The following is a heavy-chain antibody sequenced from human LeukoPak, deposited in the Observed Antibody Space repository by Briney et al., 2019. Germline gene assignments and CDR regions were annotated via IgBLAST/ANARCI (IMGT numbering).Heavy chain of an antibody. CDR3: ATDVLYSSSISARTGPVY. CDR2: ISSSSSTI. J-gene: IGHJ4*02. V-gene: IGHV3-48*01. CDR1: GFIFSSYS. D-gene: IGHD6-6*01. Sequence: GGSLRLSCAASGFIFSSYSMNWVRQAPGKGLEWVSYISSSSSTIYYADSVKGRFTISRDNAKNSLYLQMNSLRAEDTAVYYCATDVLYSSSISARTGPVYWGQGTLVTVSS.